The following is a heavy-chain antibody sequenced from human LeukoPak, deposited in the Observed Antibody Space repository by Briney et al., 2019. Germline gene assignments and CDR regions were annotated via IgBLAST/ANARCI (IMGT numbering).Heavy chain of an antibody. J-gene: IGHJ3*01. D-gene: IGHD6-6*01. CDR1: GGSISTYY. V-gene: IGHV4-4*07. Sequence: SETLSLTCTVSGGSISTYYWGLIWQPAGKGLEWIGRIYTSGNTNYNTSLKSRVTISLYTSQNKFSLSWTSLSASGTGVFFFAGEYNSSSGQNAFDVWGQGTMVTVSS. CDR2: IYTSGNT. CDR3: AGEYNSSSGQNAFDV.